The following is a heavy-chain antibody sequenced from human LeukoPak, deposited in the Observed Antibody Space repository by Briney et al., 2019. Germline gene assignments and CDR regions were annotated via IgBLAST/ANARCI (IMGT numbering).Heavy chain of an antibody. D-gene: IGHD3-10*01. CDR2: ISYDGRDQ. CDR1: GFSLRGYA. CDR3: ARIGLGVSFGSGFDY. J-gene: IGHJ4*02. V-gene: IGHV3-30-3*01. Sequence: GGSLRLSCVASGFSLRGYAMHWVRQAPGKGGLEWVTMISYDGRDQYYADSVKGRFTISRDDSKNTSFLQKNSLRVEDTAMYHCARIGLGVSFGSGFDYWGQGTLVTVTS.